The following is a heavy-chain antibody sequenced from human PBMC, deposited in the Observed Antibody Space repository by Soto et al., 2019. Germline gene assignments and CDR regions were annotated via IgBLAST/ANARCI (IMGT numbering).Heavy chain of an antibody. Sequence: ASVKVSCKASGGTFSSYAISWVRQAPGQGLEWMGGIIPIFGTANYAQKFQGRVTITADESTSTAYMELSSLRSEDTAVYYCARDSSGLHDSRGYYQYFDYWGQGTLVTVSS. CDR1: GGTFSSYA. J-gene: IGHJ4*02. CDR2: IIPIFGTA. D-gene: IGHD3-22*01. CDR3: ARDSSGLHDSRGYYQYFDY. V-gene: IGHV1-69*13.